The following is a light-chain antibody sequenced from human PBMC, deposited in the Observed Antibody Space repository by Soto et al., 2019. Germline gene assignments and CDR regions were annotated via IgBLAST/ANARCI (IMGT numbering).Light chain of an antibody. CDR2: AAS. Sequence: EIEMTQSPGTLSLSPGERATLTCRASQSVSSSYLAWYQQKPGQAPRLLIYAASSRATGIPDRFSGSGSGTDFTLTISRLEPEDFAVYYCQQYGSAPCTFGQGTKVEIK. CDR1: QSVSSSY. V-gene: IGKV3-20*01. J-gene: IGKJ1*01. CDR3: QQYGSAPCT.